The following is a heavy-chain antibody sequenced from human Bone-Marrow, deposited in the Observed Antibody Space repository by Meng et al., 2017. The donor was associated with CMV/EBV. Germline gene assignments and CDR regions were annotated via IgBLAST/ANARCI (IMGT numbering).Heavy chain of an antibody. Sequence: SVKVSCKASGGTFSSYSISWVRQAPGQGLEWMGRIIPILGIANYAQKFQGRVTITADKSTSTAYMELSSLRSEDTAVYYCASNGICTSCSHTGVSFDICGQGTMVTVSS. V-gene: IGHV1-69*10. D-gene: IGHD2-2*01. CDR3: ASNGICTSCSHTGVSFDI. J-gene: IGHJ3*02. CDR2: IIPILGIA. CDR1: GGTFSSYS.